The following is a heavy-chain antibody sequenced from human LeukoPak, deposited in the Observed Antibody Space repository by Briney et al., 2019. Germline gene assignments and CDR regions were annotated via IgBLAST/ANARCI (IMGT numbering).Heavy chain of an antibody. CDR1: GGSISSYY. V-gene: IGHV4-59*01. CDR2: IYYSGST. D-gene: IGHD5-12*01. Sequence: SETLSLTSTVSGGSISSYYWSWIRQPPGKGLEWIGYIYYSGSTNYNPSLKSRVTISVDTSKNQFSLKLTSVTAADTAVYYCARASGGYDTIDYWGQGTLVTVSS. J-gene: IGHJ4*02. CDR3: ARASGGYDTIDY.